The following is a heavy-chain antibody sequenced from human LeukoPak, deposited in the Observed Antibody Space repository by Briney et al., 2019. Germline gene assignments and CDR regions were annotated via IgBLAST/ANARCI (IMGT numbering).Heavy chain of an antibody. Sequence: GGSLRLSCAASGFTFSDYSMNWVRQAPGKGLEWVASVNTVSSYIYYADSMRGRFTISRDNAKNSLFLQMNSLRAEDTAMYYCVRAGLTHALDMWGQGTMVTVSS. CDR2: VNTVSSYI. CDR1: GFTFSDYS. V-gene: IGHV3-21*01. CDR3: VRAGLTHALDM. J-gene: IGHJ3*02. D-gene: IGHD1-14*01.